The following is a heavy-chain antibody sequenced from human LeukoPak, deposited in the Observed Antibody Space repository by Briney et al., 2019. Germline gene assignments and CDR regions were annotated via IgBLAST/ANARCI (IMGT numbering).Heavy chain of an antibody. CDR3: ARDSPYGNYYYYYMDV. Sequence: PGGSLRLSCAASGFTFSSYKMNWVRQAPGKGLEWVSYISSSGSTIYYADSVKGRFTISRDNAKNSLYLQMNSLRAEDTAVYYCARDSPYGNYYYYYMDVWGKGTTVTVSS. CDR2: ISSSGSTI. CDR1: GFTFSSYK. V-gene: IGHV3-48*03. D-gene: IGHD1-1*01. J-gene: IGHJ6*03.